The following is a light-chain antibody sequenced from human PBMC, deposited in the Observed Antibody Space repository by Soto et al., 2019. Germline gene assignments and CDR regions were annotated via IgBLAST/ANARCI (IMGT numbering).Light chain of an antibody. CDR2: AAS. CDR3: QQSYSTPWT. Sequence: DIQMTQSPSSLSASVGARVTITCRASQSISSYLNWYQQKPGIAPKLLIYAASSLQSGVPSRFSGSGSVTDFTLTIGSLQPEDFATYYCQQSYSTPWTFGQGNKVESK. J-gene: IGKJ1*01. CDR1: QSISSY. V-gene: IGKV1-39*01.